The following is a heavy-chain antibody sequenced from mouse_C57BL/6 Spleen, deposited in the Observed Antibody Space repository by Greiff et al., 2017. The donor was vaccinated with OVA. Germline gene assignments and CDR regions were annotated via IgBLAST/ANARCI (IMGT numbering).Heavy chain of an antibody. Sequence: QVQLQQPGAELVKPGASVKMSCKASGYTFTSYWITWVKQRPGQGLEWIGDIYPGSGSTNYNEKFKSKATLTVDTSSSTASMQLSSLTSEDSAVYYCARPYYGSSPTWFAYWGQGTLVTVSA. CDR3: ARPYYGSSPTWFAY. CDR2: IYPGSGST. V-gene: IGHV1-55*01. D-gene: IGHD1-1*01. J-gene: IGHJ3*01. CDR1: GYTFTSYW.